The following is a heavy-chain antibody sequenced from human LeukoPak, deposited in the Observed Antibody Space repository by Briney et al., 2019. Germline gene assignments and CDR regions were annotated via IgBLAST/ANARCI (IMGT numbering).Heavy chain of an antibody. CDR1: GGSISSYY. V-gene: IGHV4-59*01. CDR2: IYYSGST. CDR3: ARAGEANPYSSSGEEWFDP. D-gene: IGHD6-13*01. Sequence: PSETLSLTCTVSGGSISSYYWSWIRQPPGKGLEWIGYIYYSGSTNYNPSLKSRVTISVVTSKNQFSLKLSSVTAADTAVYYCARAGEANPYSSSGEEWFDPWGQGTLVTVSS. J-gene: IGHJ5*02.